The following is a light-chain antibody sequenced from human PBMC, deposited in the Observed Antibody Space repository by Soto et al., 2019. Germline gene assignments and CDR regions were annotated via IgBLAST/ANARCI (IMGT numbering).Light chain of an antibody. V-gene: IGLV1-44*01. J-gene: IGLJ2*01. CDR1: SSNIGINP. Sequence: QPVLTQPPSASGTPGQGGIISCSGSSSNIGINPVNWYQQLPGTAPKLLIYTNNQRPSGVPDRFSGSKSGTSASLAISGLHSEDEGDYYCATWDDSLNGVIFGGGTQLTVL. CDR2: TNN. CDR3: ATWDDSLNGVI.